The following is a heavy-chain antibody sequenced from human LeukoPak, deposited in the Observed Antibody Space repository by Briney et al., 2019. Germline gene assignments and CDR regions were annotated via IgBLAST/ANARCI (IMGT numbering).Heavy chain of an antibody. Sequence: GGSLRLSCAASGFTFSSNYMSWVRQAPGKGLEWVSVTYSNGRTYYADSVKGRFTISRDNSKNTLYLQMNSLRAEDTAVYYCAKGHRIGSGWYNIFDYWGQGTLVTVSS. J-gene: IGHJ4*02. CDR1: GFTFSSNY. CDR2: TYSNGRT. V-gene: IGHV3-53*01. CDR3: AKGHRIGSGWYNIFDY. D-gene: IGHD6-19*01.